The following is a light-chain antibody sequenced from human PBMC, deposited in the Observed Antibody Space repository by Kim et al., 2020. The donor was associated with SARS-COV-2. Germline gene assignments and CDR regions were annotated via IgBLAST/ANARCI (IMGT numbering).Light chain of an antibody. CDR1: QDIEDH. Sequence: DIQMTQSPSSLSTSVGDRVTITYQASQDIEDHLNWYQQKPGKAPKLLIYDASNLQTGVPSRFSGGGSGTDFTFTISSLQPEDIASYYCQQYNNLPFTFGPGTKVDIK. CDR2: DAS. CDR3: QQYNNLPFT. V-gene: IGKV1-33*01. J-gene: IGKJ3*01.